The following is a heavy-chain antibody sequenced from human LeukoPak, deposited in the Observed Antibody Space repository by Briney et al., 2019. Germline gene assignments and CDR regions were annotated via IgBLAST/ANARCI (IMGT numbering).Heavy chain of an antibody. CDR2: NFFHDGTT. CDR1: GYSFNSHH. J-gene: IGHJ6*02. Sequence: ASVKVSCKTSGYSFNSHHVHWVRQAPGQGLEWMGINFFHDGTTSNTQKFPGRLTMTRDTSTSTVYMEWGSLRSEDTAVYYCARDSGNYHYDMDVWGQGTTVIVSS. D-gene: IGHD3-10*01. V-gene: IGHV1-46*02. CDR3: ARDSGNYHYDMDV.